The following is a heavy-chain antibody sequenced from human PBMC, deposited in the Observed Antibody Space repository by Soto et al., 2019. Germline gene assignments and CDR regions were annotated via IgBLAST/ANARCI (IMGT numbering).Heavy chain of an antibody. CDR2: ISASGDRT. D-gene: IGHD6-6*01. CDR1: GFTLTNYA. Sequence: EVQLLESGGGLVQPGGSLRLSCAVSGFTLTNYAMSWVRQAPGKGLEWVARISASGDRTYYADSVKGRFTISKDSSKNTLLLELNSLSTADSAVYHCAGSSTWCQGTMVTVSS. J-gene: IGHJ3*01. V-gene: IGHV3-23*01. CDR3: AGSST.